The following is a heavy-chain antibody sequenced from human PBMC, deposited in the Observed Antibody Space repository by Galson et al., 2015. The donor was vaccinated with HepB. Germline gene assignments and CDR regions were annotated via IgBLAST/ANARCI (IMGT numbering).Heavy chain of an antibody. Sequence: SVKVSCKASGGTFSSYAISWVRQAPGQGLEWMGGIIPIFGTANYAQKFQGRVTITADKSTSTAYMELSSLRSEDTAVYYCARDPPSALYSYSYGSVVARNYYYYGMDVWGQGTTVTVSS. CDR3: ARDPPSALYSYSYGSVVARNYYYYGMDV. CDR1: GGTFSSYA. V-gene: IGHV1-69*06. J-gene: IGHJ6*02. D-gene: IGHD5-18*01. CDR2: IIPIFGTA.